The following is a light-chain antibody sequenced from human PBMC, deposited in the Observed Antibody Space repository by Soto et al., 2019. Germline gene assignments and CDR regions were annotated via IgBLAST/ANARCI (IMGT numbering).Light chain of an antibody. V-gene: IGKV3-15*01. J-gene: IGKJ1*01. CDR1: QSVSSS. Sequence: EIGMTQSPATLSVSPGERVTLSCRASQSVSSSLAWYQQKPGQAPRLLIYGASTRAIGIPGRFSGSGSETEFTLTISSLQSEDFAVYYCQQYNNWWTFGQGTKVETK. CDR3: QQYNNWWT. CDR2: GAS.